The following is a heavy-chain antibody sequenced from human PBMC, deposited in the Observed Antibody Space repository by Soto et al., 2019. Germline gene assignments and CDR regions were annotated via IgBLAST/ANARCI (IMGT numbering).Heavy chain of an antibody. CDR1: GFTFSSYW. CDR3: ARAGTYYYYYMDV. V-gene: IGHV3-74*01. D-gene: IGHD1-1*01. Sequence: GGSLRLSCAASGFTFSSYWMHWVRQAPGKGLVWVSRINSDGSSTSYADSVKGRFTISRDNAKNTLYLQMNSLRAEDTAVYYCARAGTYYYYYMDVWGKGTTVTVSS. J-gene: IGHJ6*03. CDR2: INSDGSST.